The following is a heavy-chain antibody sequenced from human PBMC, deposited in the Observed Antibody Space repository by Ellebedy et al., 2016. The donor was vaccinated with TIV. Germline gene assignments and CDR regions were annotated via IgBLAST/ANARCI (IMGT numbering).Heavy chain of an antibody. J-gene: IGHJ6*04. V-gene: IGHV3-53*01. CDR2: IYSAGST. D-gene: IGHD3-3*01. CDR3: ARDSPLDYDFGGV. CDR1: GVSVATNA. Sequence: GESLKISXGVSGVSVATNAMTWVRQAPGKGLEWVSVIYSAGSTQYADSVKGRFTISRDNSKNTLYLQMNSLRAEDTAVYYCARDSPLDYDFGGVWGKGTTVIVSS.